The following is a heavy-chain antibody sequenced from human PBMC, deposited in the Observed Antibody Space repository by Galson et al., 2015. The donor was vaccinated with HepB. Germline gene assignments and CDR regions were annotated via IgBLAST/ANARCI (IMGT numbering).Heavy chain of an antibody. CDR1: GFTFTTYA. J-gene: IGHJ6*02. CDR2: ISGKGDYE. Sequence: SCAMSGFTFTTYAMTWVRQAPGKGLEWVSAISGKGDYEHYADAVQGRFTISRDNSKNTVYLEMKNLRDEDTAVYYCAKDIRSRGWDLPGRSYGMDVWGQGTTVTVSS. D-gene: IGHD2-15*01. V-gene: IGHV3-23*01. CDR3: AKDIRSRGWDLPGRSYGMDV.